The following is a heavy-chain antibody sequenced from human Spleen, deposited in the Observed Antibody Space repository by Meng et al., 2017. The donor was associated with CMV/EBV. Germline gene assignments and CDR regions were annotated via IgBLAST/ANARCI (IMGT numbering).Heavy chain of an antibody. D-gene: IGHD3-3*01. CDR1: GGSISSYY. CDR2: IYSSGSP. V-gene: IGHV4-59*01. CDR3: ASTAGGYYDFWSGWFDP. J-gene: IGHJ5*02. Sequence: SETLSLTCTVSGGSISSYYWSWIRQPPGKGLEWIGYIYSSGSPNYNPSLKSRVTISVDTSKNQFSLKVSSVTAADTAVYYCASTAGGYYDFWSGWFDPWGQGTLVTVSS.